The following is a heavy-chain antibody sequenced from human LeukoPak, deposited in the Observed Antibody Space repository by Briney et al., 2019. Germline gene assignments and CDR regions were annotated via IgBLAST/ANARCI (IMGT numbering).Heavy chain of an antibody. Sequence: GGSLRLSCSASGFTFSSYAMHWVRQAPGKGLEWVAVISYDGSNKYYADSVKGRFTISRDNSKNTLYLQMNSLRAEDTAVYYCARDSSGFDYWGQGTLVTVSS. CDR3: ARDSSGFDY. J-gene: IGHJ4*02. D-gene: IGHD3-10*01. CDR1: GFTFSSYA. V-gene: IGHV3-30-3*01. CDR2: ISYDGSNK.